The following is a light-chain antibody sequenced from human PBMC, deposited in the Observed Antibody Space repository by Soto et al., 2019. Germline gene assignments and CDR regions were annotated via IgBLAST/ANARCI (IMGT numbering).Light chain of an antibody. V-gene: IGKV3-15*01. CDR3: QQYNSWPRT. CDR1: QSVKSN. J-gene: IGKJ1*01. CDR2: GAS. Sequence: EIVIRQSPATLSVSPGERATRSGRASQSVKSNLAWYQQKPGQAPRLLIYGASSRATGIPARFSGSGSGTEFTLTITSLQSEDFAVYYCQQYNSWPRTFGQGTKVDIK.